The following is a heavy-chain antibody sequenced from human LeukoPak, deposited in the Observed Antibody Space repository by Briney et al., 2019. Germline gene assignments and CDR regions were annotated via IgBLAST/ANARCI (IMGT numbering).Heavy chain of an antibody. J-gene: IGHJ4*02. V-gene: IGHV1-46*01. D-gene: IGHD3-22*01. CDR1: GYTFLNYW. CDR3: AKGYYDSSGYYYY. Sequence: ASVRVSCKASGYTFLNYWIQWVRQAPGQGLEWMGMIKPSGGDTTYAQKFQGRVTMTRDTSTNTVHMEVYSLRSEDTAVYYCAKGYYDSSGYYYYWGQGTLVTVSS. CDR2: IKPSGGDT.